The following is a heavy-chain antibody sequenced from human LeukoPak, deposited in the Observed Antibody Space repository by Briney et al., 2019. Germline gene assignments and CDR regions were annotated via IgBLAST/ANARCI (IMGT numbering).Heavy chain of an antibody. V-gene: IGHV4-38-2*02. CDR3: ARAEVYPRPVYYYGSSGYYFDY. J-gene: IGHJ4*02. CDR1: GYSISSGYY. D-gene: IGHD3-22*01. CDR2: IYHSGST. Sequence: SETLSLTCTVSGYSISSGYYWGWIRQPPGKGLEWIGSIYHSGSTYYNPSLKSRVTISVDTSKNQFSLKLSSVTAADTAVYYCARAEVYPRPVYYYGSSGYYFDYWGQGTLVTVSS.